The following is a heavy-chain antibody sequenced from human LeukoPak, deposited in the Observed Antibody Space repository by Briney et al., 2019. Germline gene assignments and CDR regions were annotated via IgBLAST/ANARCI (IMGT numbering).Heavy chain of an antibody. CDR2: INSDGSST. V-gene: IGHV3-74*01. CDR1: GFTFSSYW. J-gene: IGHJ4*02. D-gene: IGHD6-13*01. CDR3: ARESSSWYETIDY. Sequence: PGRSLRLSCAASGFTFSSYWMHWVRQAPGKGLVWVSRINSDGSSTSYADSVKGRFTISRDNAKNTLYLQMNSLRVEDTAVYYCARESSSWYETIDYWGQGTLVTVSS.